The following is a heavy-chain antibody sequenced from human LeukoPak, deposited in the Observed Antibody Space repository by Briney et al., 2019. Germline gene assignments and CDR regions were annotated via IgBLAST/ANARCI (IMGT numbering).Heavy chain of an antibody. V-gene: IGHV4-30-2*01. CDR3: ARRSPYSTGWSSYFDY. Sequence: SQTLSLTCTVSGDSISSGDYYWSWIRQPPGKGLEWIGEIYRSGTTNYKPSLKSRVTISLDKSRNHFSLKLTSVTAADSAVYYCARRSPYSTGWSSYFDYWGQGALVTVSS. D-gene: IGHD6-19*01. CDR1: GDSISSGDYY. J-gene: IGHJ4*02. CDR2: IYRSGTT.